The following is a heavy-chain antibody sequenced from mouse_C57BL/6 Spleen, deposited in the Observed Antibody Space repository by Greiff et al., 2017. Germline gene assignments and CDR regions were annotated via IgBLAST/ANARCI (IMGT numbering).Heavy chain of an antibody. CDR3: ARDYGSSHFDY. V-gene: IGHV1-19*01. Sequence: VQLQQSGPVLVKPGASVKMSCKASGYTFTDYYMNWVKQSHGKSLEWIGVINPYNGGTSYNQKFKGKATLTVDKSSSTAYMQLSSLTSEDSAVYYCARDYGSSHFDYWGQGTTLTVSS. CDR1: GYTFTDYY. CDR2: INPYNGGT. J-gene: IGHJ2*01. D-gene: IGHD1-1*01.